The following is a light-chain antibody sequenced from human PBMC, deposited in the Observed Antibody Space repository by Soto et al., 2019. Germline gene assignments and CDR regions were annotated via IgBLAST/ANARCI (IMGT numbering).Light chain of an antibody. CDR2: GTS. V-gene: IGKV3-20*01. J-gene: IGKJ1*01. Sequence: ETVLTQSPDIMYLSPGERATLSCRASRTVGRSYLAWYQQKPGQAPRLLIFGTSTRATAIPDRFSGGGSGTDFTLTTSGLEPEDFAVYSCQQYSRAPLTFGQGTKVDIK. CDR3: QQYSRAPLT. CDR1: RTVGRSY.